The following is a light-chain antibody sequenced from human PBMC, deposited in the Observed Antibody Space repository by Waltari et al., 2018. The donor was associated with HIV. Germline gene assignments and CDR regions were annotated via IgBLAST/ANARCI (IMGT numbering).Light chain of an antibody. J-gene: IGLJ3*02. CDR2: SNN. CDR3: AAWDDSLNGWV. V-gene: IGLV1-44*01. Sequence: QSVLTQPPSASGTPGQRVTISCSGSSSNIGSNTVNWYQQLPGTAPKLLIYSNNQRPAGFPDRFAGSKSGTSVSLAISGLQSEDDTDYYCAAWDDSLNGWVFGGGTKLTVL. CDR1: SSNIGSNT.